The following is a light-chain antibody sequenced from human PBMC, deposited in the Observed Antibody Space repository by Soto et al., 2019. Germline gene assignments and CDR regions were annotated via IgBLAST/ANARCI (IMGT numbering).Light chain of an antibody. Sequence: QSALTQPRSVSGSPGQSVTISCTGTSSDVGGYNYVSWYQQHPGKAPKLMIYDVSKRPSGVPDRFSGSKSGNTASLTISGLQAEDEGDYYCCSYAGTYPLVFGGGTKLTVL. J-gene: IGLJ2*01. CDR2: DVS. CDR3: CSYAGTYPLV. CDR1: SSDVGGYNY. V-gene: IGLV2-11*01.